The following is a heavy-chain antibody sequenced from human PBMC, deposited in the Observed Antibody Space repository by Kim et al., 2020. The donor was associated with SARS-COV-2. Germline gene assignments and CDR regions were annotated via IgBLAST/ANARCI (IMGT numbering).Heavy chain of an antibody. CDR3: AKWRGDQSVFDY. Sequence: GGSLRLSCAAYGFTFSRYYMAWVRQAPGKGLEWVANIKEDGSAREYVDSVKGRFTIFRDNAKNSLYLQMNSLTGEDTAVYYCAKWRGDQSVFDYWGQGTLFTVSS. CDR1: GFTFSRYY. J-gene: IGHJ4*02. V-gene: IGHV3-7*01. D-gene: IGHD3-16*01. CDR2: IKEDGSAR.